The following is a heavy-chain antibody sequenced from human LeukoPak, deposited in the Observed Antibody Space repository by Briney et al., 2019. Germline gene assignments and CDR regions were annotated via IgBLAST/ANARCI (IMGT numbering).Heavy chain of an antibody. V-gene: IGHV3-53*01. D-gene: IGHD6-13*01. CDR2: IYSGGTT. CDR3: ARDPPGIAASVSGG. CDR1: GFTVSNNY. J-gene: IGHJ4*02. Sequence: GGSLRLSCTASGFTVSNNYMNWVRQAPGKGLEWVALIYSGGTTNYADSVKGRFTISRDSSKNTLYLQMTNVRVEDTAVYYCARDPPGIAASVSGGWGQGTLVTVSS.